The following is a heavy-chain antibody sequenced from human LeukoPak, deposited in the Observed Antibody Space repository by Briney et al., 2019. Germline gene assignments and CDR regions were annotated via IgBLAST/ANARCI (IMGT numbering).Heavy chain of an antibody. CDR2: ISSSGGTT. Sequence: GGSLRLSCVASGFTFSSYAMSWVRQAPGKGLEWVSTISSSGGTTYYADSMKGRFTISRDNSKNTLFLQINSLRAEDTAVYYCAKVGYGYSFAPQDYWGQGTLVTVSS. CDR3: AKVGYGYSFAPQDY. V-gene: IGHV3-23*01. J-gene: IGHJ4*02. D-gene: IGHD5-18*01. CDR1: GFTFSSYA.